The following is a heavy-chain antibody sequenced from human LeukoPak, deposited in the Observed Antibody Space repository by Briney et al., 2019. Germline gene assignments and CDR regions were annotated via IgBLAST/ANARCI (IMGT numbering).Heavy chain of an antibody. V-gene: IGHV3-21*01. CDR3: TRDYGDY. J-gene: IGHJ4*02. Sequence: GGSLRLSCVASGFTFSSYSMTWVRQAPGKGLEWVSSISSSTNYIYYVDSVKGRFTVSRDNAKNSLYLQMNGLRAEDTAVYYCTRDYGDYWGQGTLVTVSS. CDR1: GFTFSSYS. CDR2: ISSSTNYI. D-gene: IGHD4-17*01.